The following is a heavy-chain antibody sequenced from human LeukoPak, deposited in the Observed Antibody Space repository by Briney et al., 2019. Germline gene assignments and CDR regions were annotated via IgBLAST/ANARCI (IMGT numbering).Heavy chain of an antibody. J-gene: IGHJ4*02. V-gene: IGHV3-21*01. CDR1: GFTFSSYS. CDR2: ISSSSSYI. Sequence: GGSLRLSCAASGFTFSSYSMNWVRQAPGKGLEWVSSISSSSSYIYYADSVKGRFTISRDNAKNSLYLQMNSLRAEDTAVNYCACSGAQVYFDYWGQGTLVTVSS. CDR3: ACSGAQVYFDY. D-gene: IGHD3-10*01.